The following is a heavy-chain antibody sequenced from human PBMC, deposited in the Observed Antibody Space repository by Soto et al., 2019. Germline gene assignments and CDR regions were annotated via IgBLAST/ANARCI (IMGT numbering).Heavy chain of an antibody. Sequence: QVQLVQSGAVVKKPGSSVKVSCKASGGTSTSYAISWVRQAPGQGLEWMGGIIPIFGTANYAQKFQGRVTITADESTSTAYMELSSLRSEDTAVYYSAREIGSSVGRNYFDYWGQGTLVTVSS. D-gene: IGHD1-26*01. CDR3: AREIGSSVGRNYFDY. CDR2: IIPIFGTA. J-gene: IGHJ4*02. CDR1: GGTSTSYA. V-gene: IGHV1-69*01.